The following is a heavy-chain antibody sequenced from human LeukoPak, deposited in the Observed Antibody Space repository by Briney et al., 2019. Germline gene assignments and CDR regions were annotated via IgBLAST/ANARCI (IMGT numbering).Heavy chain of an antibody. CDR2: MNPNSGNT. Sequence: ASVKVSCEASGYTFTSYDINWVRQATGQGLEWMGWMNPNSGNTGYAQKFQGRVTMTRNTSICTAYMELSSLRSEGTAVYYCARYSGGGWLKVYYYMDVWGKGTTVTVSS. CDR1: GYTFTSYD. CDR3: ARYSGGGWLKVYYYMDV. V-gene: IGHV1-8*01. J-gene: IGHJ6*03. D-gene: IGHD6-19*01.